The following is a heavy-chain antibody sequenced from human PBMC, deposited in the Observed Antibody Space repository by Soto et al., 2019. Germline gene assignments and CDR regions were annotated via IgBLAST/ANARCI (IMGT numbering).Heavy chain of an antibody. CDR3: ARAYYFGSGTSYTLYY. V-gene: IGHV3-30*03. CDR1: GFTFSNYG. CDR2: ISDDGVSK. D-gene: IGHD3-10*01. Sequence: PXVSLLLSCAASGFTFSNYGMHWVRQAPGKGLEWVAAISDDGVSKYYADSVQGRFTISRDNSESAVFLQMNSLRPDDTALYFCARAYYFGSGTSYTLYYWGQGTQVTVSS. J-gene: IGHJ4*02.